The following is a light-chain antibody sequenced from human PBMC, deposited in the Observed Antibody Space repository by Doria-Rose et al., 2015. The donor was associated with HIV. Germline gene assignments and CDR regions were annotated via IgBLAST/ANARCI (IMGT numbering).Light chain of an antibody. CDR3: QQYGTSRGT. V-gene: IGKV3-20*01. J-gene: IGKJ5*01. Sequence: EIVLTQSPGTLSLSPGERATLSCRASQRVKSSYLAWYQLKPGQAPRLLIYDASTRATGIPDRFSGSGSGTDFTLTISRLEPEDVAVYYCQQYGTSRGTFGRGTRLEIK. CDR2: DAS. CDR1: QRVKSSY.